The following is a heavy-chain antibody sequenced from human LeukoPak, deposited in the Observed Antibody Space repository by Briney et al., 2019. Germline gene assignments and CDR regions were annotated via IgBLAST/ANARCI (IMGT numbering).Heavy chain of an antibody. J-gene: IGHJ4*02. CDR2: ISGSGGST. CDR3: AKRGSGSQTGYYFDY. Sequence: LSLTCTVSGGSISSYYWSWVRQAPGKGLEWVSGISGSGGSTYYADSVKGRFTISRDNSKNTLYLQMNSLRAEDTAIYYCAKRGSGSQTGYYFDYWGQGTLVTVSS. D-gene: IGHD3-10*01. CDR1: GGSISSYY. V-gene: IGHV3-23*01.